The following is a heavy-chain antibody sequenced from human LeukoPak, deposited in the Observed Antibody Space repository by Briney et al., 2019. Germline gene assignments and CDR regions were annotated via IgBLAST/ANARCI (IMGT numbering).Heavy chain of an antibody. CDR3: ARVSRVRGVTYFDY. D-gene: IGHD3-10*01. V-gene: IGHV4-59*01. J-gene: IGHJ4*02. CDR1: GGSISSYY. CDR2: IYYSGST. Sequence: PSETLSLTCTVSGGSISSYYWSWIRQPPGKGLEWIGYIYYSGSTNYNPSLKSRVTISVDTSKNQFSLKLSSVTAADTAVYYCARVSRVRGVTYFDYWGQGTLVTVSS.